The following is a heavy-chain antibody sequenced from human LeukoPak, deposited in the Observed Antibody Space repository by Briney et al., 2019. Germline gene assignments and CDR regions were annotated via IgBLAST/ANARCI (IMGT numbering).Heavy chain of an antibody. CDR2: ISAYNGNT. CDR1: GYTFTSYG. Sequence: GASVKVSCKAPGYTFTSYGISWVRQAPGQGLEWMGWISAYNGNTNYAQKLQGRVTITRNTSISTAYMELSSLRSEDTAVYYCARGGGRFLEWYMGPFDPWGQGTLVTVSS. J-gene: IGHJ5*02. CDR3: ARGGGRFLEWYMGPFDP. D-gene: IGHD3-3*01. V-gene: IGHV1-18*01.